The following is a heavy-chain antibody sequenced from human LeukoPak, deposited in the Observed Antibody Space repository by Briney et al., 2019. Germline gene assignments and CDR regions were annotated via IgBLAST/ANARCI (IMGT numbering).Heavy chain of an antibody. J-gene: IGHJ4*02. V-gene: IGHV3-23*01. CDR1: GFTFNNYA. D-gene: IGHD1-26*01. CDR3: AKYYSGSPWYFDY. CDR2: ITDSGGST. Sequence: GGSLRLSCAASGFTFNNYAMSWVRQAPGKGLEWVSSITDSGGSTYYANSVKGRFTISRDTSKNTLYLQVNSLRAEDTAVYYCAKYYSGSPWYFDYWGQGTLVTVSS.